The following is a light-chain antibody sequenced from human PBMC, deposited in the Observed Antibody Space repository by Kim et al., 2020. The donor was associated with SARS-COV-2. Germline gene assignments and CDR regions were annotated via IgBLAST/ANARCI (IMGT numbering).Light chain of an antibody. Sequence: KVPISWPGGSSNIGAGFAVHWYQHLPGTAPELVISDNSNRPSGVPDRFSGSKSGSSASLAITGLQAEDEAHYYCQSYDNSLSAVVFGGGTQLTVL. CDR1: SSNIGAGFA. CDR2: DNS. V-gene: IGLV1-40*01. CDR3: QSYDNSLSAVV. J-gene: IGLJ2*01.